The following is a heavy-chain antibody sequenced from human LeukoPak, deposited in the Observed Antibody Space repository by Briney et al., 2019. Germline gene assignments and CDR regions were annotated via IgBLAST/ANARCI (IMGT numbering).Heavy chain of an antibody. CDR1: GFTFSDYY. D-gene: IGHD5-24*01. Sequence: PGGSLRLSCAASGFTFSDYYMNLIRQAAGKGLEWISYISGSGSIIYYADSVKGRLTISRDNAKNSLYLQMNSLRAEDTAVYYCARSGMATNWGQGTLVTVSS. V-gene: IGHV3-11*01. J-gene: IGHJ4*02. CDR2: ISGSGSII. CDR3: ARSGMATN.